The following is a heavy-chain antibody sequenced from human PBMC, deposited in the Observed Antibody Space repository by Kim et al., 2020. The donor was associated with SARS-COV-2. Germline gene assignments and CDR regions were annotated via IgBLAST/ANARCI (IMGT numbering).Heavy chain of an antibody. Sequence: GGSLRLSCAASGFTFSSYAMSWVRQAPGKGLEWVAAIGNSGVQTFYSDSVKGRFTISRDNSNSTLFLQINSLRAEDTALYYCVKRSSAYSLSWRIAFDS. CDR1: GFTFSSYA. V-gene: IGHV3-23*01. J-gene: IGHJ4*01. CDR3: VKRSSAYSLSWRIAFDS. CDR2: IGNSGVQT. D-gene: IGHD6-13*01.